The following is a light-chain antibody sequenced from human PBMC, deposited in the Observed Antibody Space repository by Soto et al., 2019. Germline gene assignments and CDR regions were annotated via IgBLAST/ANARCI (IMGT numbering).Light chain of an antibody. V-gene: IGLV3-21*04. J-gene: IGLJ2*01. CDR2: NDD. CDR1: NIGSKN. Sequence: SYELTQPPSLSVAPGSTARITCGGNNIGSKNVHWYQQRSGQAPVLVIYNDDDRPSGIPERFSGSNSGNTATLTIGSVEAGDEADYYCQVWDTSSDRGVFGGGTQLTVL. CDR3: QVWDTSSDRGV.